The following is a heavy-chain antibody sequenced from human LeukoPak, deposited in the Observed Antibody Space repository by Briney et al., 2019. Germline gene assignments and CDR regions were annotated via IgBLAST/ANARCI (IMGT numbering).Heavy chain of an antibody. J-gene: IGHJ4*02. V-gene: IGHV3-9*01. Sequence: GGSLRLSCAASGFTFDDYAMHWVRQAPGKGLEWVSGISWNSGSIGYADSEKGRFTISRDNAKNSLYLQMNSLRAEDTALYYCAKGTRIAAAGSFDYWGQGTLVTVSS. CDR3: AKGTRIAAAGSFDY. CDR2: ISWNSGSI. CDR1: GFTFDDYA. D-gene: IGHD6-13*01.